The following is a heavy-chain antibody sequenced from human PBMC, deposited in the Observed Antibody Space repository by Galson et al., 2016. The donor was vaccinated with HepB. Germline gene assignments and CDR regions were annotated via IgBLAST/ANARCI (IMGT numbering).Heavy chain of an antibody. CDR1: GFTFNNYG. D-gene: IGHD4-17*01. CDR3: ARDRGLLHYYYGMDV. CDR2: ISYDGNNR. V-gene: IGHV3-33*08. J-gene: IGHJ6*02. Sequence: SLRLSCATSGFTFNNYGINWVRQAPGKGLQWVAVISYDGNNRHYADALKGRFTIPRDSSTNTVYLQMNSLRADDTAVYFCARDRGLLHYYYGMDVWGQGTTVTVSS.